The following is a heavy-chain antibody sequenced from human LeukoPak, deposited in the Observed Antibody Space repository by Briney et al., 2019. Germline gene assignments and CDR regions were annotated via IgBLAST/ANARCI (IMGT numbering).Heavy chain of an antibody. D-gene: IGHD6-19*01. Sequence: ASVKVSCETSGLTFSGYFMHWARQAPGQGLEWMGWINPNSGDTNYAQKFQGRVAMTRDTSISTAYMELSRLRSDDTAVYYCARGKVVAGFFDYWGQGNLVTVSS. CDR3: ARGKVVAGFFDY. J-gene: IGHJ4*02. CDR2: INPNSGDT. CDR1: GLTFSGYF. V-gene: IGHV1-2*02.